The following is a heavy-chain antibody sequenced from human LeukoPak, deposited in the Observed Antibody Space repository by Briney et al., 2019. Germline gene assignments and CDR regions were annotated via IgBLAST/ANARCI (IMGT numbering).Heavy chain of an antibody. CDR3: VRASTTVPNHLDY. CDR2: IKGSGSAT. Sequence: GGSLRLSCAASGFTFSSYRMHWVRQTPGKGLVWVSRIKGSGSATLYADSVKGRFTISRDNSKNTLYLQTSSLGADDTAVYYCVRASTTVPNHLDYWGQGALVSVSS. V-gene: IGHV3-74*01. J-gene: IGHJ4*02. D-gene: IGHD4-17*01. CDR1: GFTFSSYR.